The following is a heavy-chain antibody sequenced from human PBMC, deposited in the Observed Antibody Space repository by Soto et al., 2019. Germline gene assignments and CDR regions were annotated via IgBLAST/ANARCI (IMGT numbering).Heavy chain of an antibody. D-gene: IGHD4-4*01. Sequence: SETLSLTCTVSGGSISSSSYYWGWIRQPPGKGLEWIGSIYYSGSTYYNPSLKSRVTISVDTSKNQFSLKLNSLTAADAAVYYCAGGTDYRWVLWGQGTTVTVSS. CDR3: AGGTDYRWVL. V-gene: IGHV4-39*07. CDR1: GGSISSSSYY. J-gene: IGHJ6*02. CDR2: IYYSGST.